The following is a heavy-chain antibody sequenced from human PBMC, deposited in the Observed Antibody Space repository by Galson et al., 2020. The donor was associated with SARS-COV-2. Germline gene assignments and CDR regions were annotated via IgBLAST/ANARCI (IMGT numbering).Heavy chain of an antibody. Sequence: SETLSLTCSVSGGSISSRRYYWGWIRHPPGKGLEWTTSVIYTGSTSYNPSPKSRVTISVDTSKNQFSLRVTSVTAADTAVYYCARRGDTAAWFYWGQGALVTVSS. CDR2: VIYTGST. J-gene: IGHJ4*02. V-gene: IGHV4-39*01. CDR3: ARRGDTAAWFY. D-gene: IGHD3-22*01. CDR1: GGSISSRRYY.